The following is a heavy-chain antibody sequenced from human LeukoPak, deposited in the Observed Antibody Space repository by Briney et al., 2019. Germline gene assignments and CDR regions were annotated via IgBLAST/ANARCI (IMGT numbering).Heavy chain of an antibody. Sequence: GGSLRLSCVGSGFTFRSHAMSWVRQAPEKGLEFVSGIYENGGTTYYADSVRGRFSISRDNSKNTLYLQMDSLRGEDTAVYYCAKDFRIGYSAHFDYWGQGALVTVSS. CDR1: GFTFRSHA. D-gene: IGHD2-21*01. J-gene: IGHJ4*02. CDR2: IYENGGTT. CDR3: AKDFRIGYSAHFDY. V-gene: IGHV3-23*01.